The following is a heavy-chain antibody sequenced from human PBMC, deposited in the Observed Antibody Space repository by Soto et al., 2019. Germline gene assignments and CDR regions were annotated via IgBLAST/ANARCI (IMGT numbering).Heavy chain of an antibody. J-gene: IGHJ5*02. CDR2: MNPNSGNT. Sequence: QVQLVQSGAEVKKPGASVKVFCKASGYTFTSYDINWVRQATGQGLEWMGWMNPNSGNTGYAQKFQGRVTMTRNNSKNTAYMELSSLRSEDTAVYYCTRVRITMFRAFDPWGQGTLVTVSS. CDR1: GYTFTSYD. V-gene: IGHV1-8*01. D-gene: IGHD3-10*01. CDR3: TRVRITMFRAFDP.